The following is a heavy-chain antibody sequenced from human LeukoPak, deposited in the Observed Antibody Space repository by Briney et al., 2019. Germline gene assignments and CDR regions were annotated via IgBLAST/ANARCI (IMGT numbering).Heavy chain of an antibody. CDR2: IKQDGSGV. V-gene: IGHV3-7*05. CDR1: GFTFGSYA. D-gene: IGHD3-10*01. J-gene: IGHJ4*02. Sequence: PGRSLRLPCAASGFTFGSYAMHWVRQAPGRGPEWVANIKQDGSGVDYVESVKGRFTISRDNAKSSLYLQMNSLRAEDTAIYYCERDFIWGQGTPVTVSS. CDR3: ERDFI.